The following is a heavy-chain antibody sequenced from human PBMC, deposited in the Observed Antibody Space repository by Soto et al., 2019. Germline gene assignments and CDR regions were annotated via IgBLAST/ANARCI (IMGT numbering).Heavy chain of an antibody. Sequence: LRLSCAASGFTFSDYYMSWIRQAPGKGLEWVSYISSSGSTIYYADSVKGRFTISRDNAKNSLYLQMNSLRAEDTAVYYCARARMRYDSSGYGIGDWGEVPPVTVS. CDR1: GFTFSDYY. V-gene: IGHV3-11*01. J-gene: IGHJ4*02. CDR2: ISSSGSTI. CDR3: ARARMRYDSSGYGIGD. D-gene: IGHD3-22*01.